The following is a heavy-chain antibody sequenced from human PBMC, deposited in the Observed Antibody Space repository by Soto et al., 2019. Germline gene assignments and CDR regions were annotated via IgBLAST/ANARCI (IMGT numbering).Heavy chain of an antibody. V-gene: IGHV1-2*02. CDR2: MNPNSGGT. Sequence: ASVKVSCKASGYTFSGYYVHWVRQAPGQGLEWMGWMNPNSGGTDYAQKFQGRVTMTGDSSISTAYMELSSLRTGDTAVYYCVTVHVDTAMITRDYWGQGTLVTVS. J-gene: IGHJ4*02. D-gene: IGHD5-18*01. CDR1: GYTFSGYY. CDR3: VTVHVDTAMITRDY.